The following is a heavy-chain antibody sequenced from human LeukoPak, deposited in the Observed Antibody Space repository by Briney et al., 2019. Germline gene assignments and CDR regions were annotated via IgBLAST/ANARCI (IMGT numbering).Heavy chain of an antibody. CDR1: XGTFXSYA. J-gene: IGHJ5*02. CDR2: IIPIFGTA. D-gene: IGHD4-11*01. CDR3: ARDLWDDYRDNWFDP. Sequence: XASXGTFXSYAISWVRQAPGQGLEWMGRIIPIFGTANYAQKFQGRVTITTDESTSTAYMELSSLRSEDTAVYYCARDLWDDYRDNWFDPWGQGTLVTVSS. V-gene: IGHV1-69*05.